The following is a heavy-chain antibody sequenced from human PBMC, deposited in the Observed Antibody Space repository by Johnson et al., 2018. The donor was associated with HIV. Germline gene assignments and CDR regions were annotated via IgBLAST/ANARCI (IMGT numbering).Heavy chain of an antibody. Sequence: VQLVESGGGVLRPGASLRLSCEGFGFIFDDYGLNWVRQGPGKGLEWVSGINWNGGNTGYADSVKGRCTFSRDNSKNTLDLQMNSLGAEDTAVYYFAKSSGDGFYDRGRNAFDIWGQGTMVTVSS. CDR3: AKSSGDGFYDRGRNAFDI. CDR1: GFIFDDYG. J-gene: IGHJ3*02. D-gene: IGHD3-22*01. CDR2: INWNGGNT. V-gene: IGHV3-20*04.